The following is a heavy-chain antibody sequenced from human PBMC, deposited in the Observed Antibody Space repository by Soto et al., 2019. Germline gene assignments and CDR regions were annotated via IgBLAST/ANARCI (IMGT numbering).Heavy chain of an antibody. D-gene: IGHD2-21*02. CDR2: ISAYNGNT. CDR3: ASPTILRIGDSSYYGMDV. V-gene: IGHV1-18*01. J-gene: IGHJ6*02. CDR1: GYTFTSYG. Sequence: ASVKVSCKASGYTFTSYGISWVRQAPGQGLEWMGWISAYNGNTNYAQKLQGRVTMTTDTSTSTAYMELRSLRSDDTAVYYCASPTILRIGDSSYYGMDVWGQGTPVSV.